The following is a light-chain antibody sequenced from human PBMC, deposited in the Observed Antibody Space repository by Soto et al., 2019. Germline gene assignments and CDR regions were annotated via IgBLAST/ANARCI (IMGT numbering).Light chain of an antibody. J-gene: IGKJ5*01. CDR1: QSVNSK. V-gene: IGKV3-20*01. CDR2: GAS. Sequence: EIVMTQSPATLSVSPGERVSLSCRASQSVNSKLAWYQQKPGQAPRLLIYGASSRATGIPDRFRGSGSGTDFTLTISRLEPEDFAVYYCQHYDGSPITFGHGTRLEIK. CDR3: QHYDGSPIT.